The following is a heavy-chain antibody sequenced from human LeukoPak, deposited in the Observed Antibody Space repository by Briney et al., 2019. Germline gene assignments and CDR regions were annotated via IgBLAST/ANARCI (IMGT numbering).Heavy chain of an antibody. Sequence: PGGSLRLSCEAPGFTFSTYNMNWVRQAPGKGLEWVSSIGTSSGNIHYADSVKGRFTISRDNAKNSLYLQMSSLRAEDTAVYYCARDTLVIDYWGQGTLVTVSS. CDR2: IGTSSGNI. CDR1: GFTFSTYN. CDR3: ARDTLVIDY. J-gene: IGHJ4*02. V-gene: IGHV3-21*01. D-gene: IGHD3-9*01.